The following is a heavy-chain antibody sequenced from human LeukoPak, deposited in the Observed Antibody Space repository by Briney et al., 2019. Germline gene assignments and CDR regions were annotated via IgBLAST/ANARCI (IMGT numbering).Heavy chain of an antibody. J-gene: IGHJ4*02. CDR3: ARMRLGSSSSPIDY. D-gene: IGHD6-13*01. CDR2: ISSSSSYI. V-gene: IGHV3-21*01. Sequence: GGSPRLSCAASGFTFSSYSMNWVRQAPGKGLEWVSSISSSSSYIYYADSVKGRFTISRDNAKNSLYLQMNSLRAEDTAVYYCARMRLGSSSSPIDYWGQGTLVTVSS. CDR1: GFTFSSYS.